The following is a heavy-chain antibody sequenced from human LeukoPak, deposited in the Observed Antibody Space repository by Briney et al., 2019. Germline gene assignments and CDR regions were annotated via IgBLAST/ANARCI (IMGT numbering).Heavy chain of an antibody. Sequence: PGGSLRLSCSASGFTFSAYAMYWVRQAPGKGLGYVSGISSNGGSSFYADSVKGRFTISRDNSKNTLYPQMSSLRAEDSAVYYCVKITSVTGGDCWGQGTRLTVSS. CDR3: VKITSVTGGDC. V-gene: IGHV3-64D*09. J-gene: IGHJ4*02. D-gene: IGHD1-1*01. CDR1: GFTFSAYA. CDR2: ISSNGGSS.